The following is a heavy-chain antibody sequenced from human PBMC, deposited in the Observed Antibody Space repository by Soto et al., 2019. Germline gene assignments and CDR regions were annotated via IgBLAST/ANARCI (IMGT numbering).Heavy chain of an antibody. D-gene: IGHD4-17*01. V-gene: IGHV3-23*01. Sequence: GGSLRLSCAASGLTFSSYGMSWVRQAPGKGLEWVSGIRASGDTTYYADSVKGRFTISRDNSKNTLYLQMNSLRDEDTAVYYCANPPLTTVSHPVYWGQGTLVTVSS. CDR2: IRASGDTT. J-gene: IGHJ4*02. CDR3: ANPPLTTVSHPVY. CDR1: GLTFSSYG.